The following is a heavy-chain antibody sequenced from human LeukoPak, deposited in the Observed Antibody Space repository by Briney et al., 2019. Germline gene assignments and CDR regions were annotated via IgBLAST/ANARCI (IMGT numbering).Heavy chain of an antibody. J-gene: IGHJ4*02. CDR2: IYPAVSDT. CDR1: GYTITSYC. V-gene: IGHV5-51*01. D-gene: IGHD3-22*01. Sequence: GESLQISFKGSGYTITSYCNGRGRQMPGKGGEGMGIIYPAVSDTRYSPSSQGHVTISADQSLSTAYLQWSSLKASDTAMYCCARHRTAYDSSGFDYWGQGTLVTVSS. CDR3: ARHRTAYDSSGFDY.